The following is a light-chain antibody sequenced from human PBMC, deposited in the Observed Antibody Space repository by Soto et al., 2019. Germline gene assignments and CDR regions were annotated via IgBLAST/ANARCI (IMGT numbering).Light chain of an antibody. Sequence: EIVLTQSPATLSLSPGERATLSCRASQSVSSYLAWYQQKPGQAPRLLIYDASNRATGIPARFSGSGSGTDFTCTSSSLEPEDLAVYDCQQRSNWPLTFGGGTKVEIK. J-gene: IGKJ4*01. CDR2: DAS. CDR1: QSVSSY. V-gene: IGKV3-11*01. CDR3: QQRSNWPLT.